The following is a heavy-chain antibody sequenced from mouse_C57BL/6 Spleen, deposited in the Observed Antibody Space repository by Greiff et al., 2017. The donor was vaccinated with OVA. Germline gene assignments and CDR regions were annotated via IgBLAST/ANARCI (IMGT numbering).Heavy chain of an antibody. CDR3: ARYLTGTSYYAMDY. Sequence: VQLQQPGAELVKPGASVKLSCKASGYTFTSYWMQWVKQRPGQGLEWIGEIDPSDSYTNYNQKFKGKATLTVDTSSSTAYMQLSSLTSEDSAVYYCARYLTGTSYYAMDYWGQGTSVTVSS. V-gene: IGHV1-50*01. CDR2: IDPSDSYT. CDR1: GYTFTSYW. D-gene: IGHD4-1*01. J-gene: IGHJ4*01.